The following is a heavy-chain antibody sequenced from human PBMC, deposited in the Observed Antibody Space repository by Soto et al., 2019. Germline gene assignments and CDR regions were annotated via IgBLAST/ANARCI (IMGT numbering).Heavy chain of an antibody. CDR1: GYTFTSNA. CDR2: INLGNGDT. CDR3: SRATYTSGHSRTCAMYS. V-gene: IGHV1-3*01. D-gene: IGHD1-1*01. J-gene: IGHJ6*02. Sequence: ASVKVSCKASGYTFTSNAIHWVRRAPGQELEWMGWINLGNGDTKYSRISQDRVTLTRDTAANTTFMELSSLRSDDTAFFYCSRATYTSGHSRTCAMYSWGQGTTVTVSS.